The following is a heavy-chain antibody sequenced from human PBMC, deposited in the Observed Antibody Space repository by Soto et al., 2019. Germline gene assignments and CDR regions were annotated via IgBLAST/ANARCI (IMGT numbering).Heavy chain of an antibody. CDR2: INHSGSA. CDR3: ARGLISGSHYSGGWYYFDS. Sequence: WTWIRQTPGKGLQWIGQINHSGSANYNPSLKSRVTISVHTSNSQFSLELNSVTAADTAVYYCARGLISGSHYSGGWYYFDSWGQGTQVTVSS. V-gene: IGHV4-34*01. J-gene: IGHJ4*02. D-gene: IGHD1-26*01.